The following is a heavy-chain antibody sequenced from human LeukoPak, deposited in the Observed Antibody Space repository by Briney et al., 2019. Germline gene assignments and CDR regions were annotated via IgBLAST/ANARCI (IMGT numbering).Heavy chain of an antibody. CDR1: GFTFSSYG. CDR2: ISGSGGST. V-gene: IGHV3-23*01. J-gene: IGHJ4*02. D-gene: IGHD6-19*01. CDR3: AKGTHMAGPEYYFDY. Sequence: GGSLRLSCADSGFTFSSYGMSWVRQAPGKGLEWVSAISGSGGSTYYADSVKGRFTISRDNSKNTLYLQMNSLRAEDTAVYYCAKGTHMAGPEYYFDYWGQGTLVTVSS.